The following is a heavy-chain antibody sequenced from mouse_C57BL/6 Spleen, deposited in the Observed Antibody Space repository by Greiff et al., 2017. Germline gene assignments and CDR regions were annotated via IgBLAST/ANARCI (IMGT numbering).Heavy chain of an antibody. CDR3: ATLLLTSLRFDY. CDR1: GYAFSSSW. V-gene: IGHV1-82*01. Sequence: VQGVESGPELVKPGASVKISCKASGYAFSSSWMNWVKQRPGKGLEWIGRIYPGDGDTNYNGKFKGKATLTADKSSSTAYMQLSSLTSEDSAVYFCATLLLTSLRFDYWGQGTTLTVSS. CDR2: IYPGDGDT. J-gene: IGHJ2*01. D-gene: IGHD1-1*01.